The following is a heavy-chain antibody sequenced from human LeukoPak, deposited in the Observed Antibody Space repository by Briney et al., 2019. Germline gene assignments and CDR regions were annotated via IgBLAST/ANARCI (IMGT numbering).Heavy chain of an antibody. D-gene: IGHD3-10*01. CDR1: GFTFSSYS. J-gene: IGHJ6*03. Sequence: GGSLRLSCAASGFTFSSYSMNWVRQAPGKGLEWVSSISSSSSYIYYADSVKGRFTISRDNAKNSLYLQMNSLRAEDTAVYYCAREGWDYGSGSYYNHYYYYYMDVWGKGATVTISS. V-gene: IGHV3-21*01. CDR2: ISSSSSYI. CDR3: AREGWDYGSGSYYNHYYYYYMDV.